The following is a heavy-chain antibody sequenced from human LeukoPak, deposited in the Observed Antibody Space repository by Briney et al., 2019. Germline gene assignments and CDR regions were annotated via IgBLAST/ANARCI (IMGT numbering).Heavy chain of an antibody. CDR3: ARGYSSGLYGAEYFQH. CDR2: ISSSSSYI. CDR1: GFTFSSYS. Sequence: PGGSLRLSCAASGFTFSSYSMNWVRQAPGKGLEWVSSISSSSSYIYYADSVKGRFTISRDNAKNSLYLQMNSLRAEDTAVYYCARGYSSGLYGAEYFQHWGQGTLVTVSS. J-gene: IGHJ1*01. D-gene: IGHD6-19*01. V-gene: IGHV3-21*01.